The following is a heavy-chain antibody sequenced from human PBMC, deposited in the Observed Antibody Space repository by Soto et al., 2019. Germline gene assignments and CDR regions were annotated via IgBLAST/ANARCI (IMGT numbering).Heavy chain of an antibody. D-gene: IGHD4-17*01. J-gene: IGHJ4*02. CDR3: AVYGYGVSAAAY. CDR2: INQDGSER. V-gene: IGHV3-7*03. CDR1: GLTFRNDW. Sequence: LRLSCAGSGLTFRNDWLSWVRQAPGKGLEWVANINQDGSERYYVDSVRGRFTISRDNVENSLYPQLNSLRPEDTAVYYCAVYGYGVSAAAYGSQGTLVTVSS.